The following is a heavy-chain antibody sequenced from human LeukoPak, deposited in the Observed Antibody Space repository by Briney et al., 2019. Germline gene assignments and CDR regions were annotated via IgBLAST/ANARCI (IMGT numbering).Heavy chain of an antibody. D-gene: IGHD2-2*02. V-gene: IGHV1-69*06. CDR1: GGTFSSYA. J-gene: IGHJ5*02. CDR3: ARGLVVVPAAIGWFDP. CDR2: IIPIFGTA. Sequence: GASVKVSYKASGGTFSSYAISWVRQAPGQGLEWMGGIIPIFGTANYAQKFQGRVTITADKSTSTAYMELSSPRSEDTAVYYCARGLVVVPAAIGWFDPWGQGTLVTVSS.